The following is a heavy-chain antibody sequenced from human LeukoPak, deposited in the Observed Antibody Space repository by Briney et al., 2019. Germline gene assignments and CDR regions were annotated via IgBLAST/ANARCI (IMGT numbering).Heavy chain of an antibody. CDR2: ISYDGSNK. Sequence: GGSLRLSCAASGFTFSSYAMHWVRQAPGKGLEWVAVISYDGSNKYYADSVKGRFTISRDNSKNTLYLQMNSLRAEGTAVYYCAREGSYSSGWYRYFQHWGQGTLVTVSS. CDR1: GFTFSSYA. J-gene: IGHJ1*01. V-gene: IGHV3-30-3*01. D-gene: IGHD6-19*01. CDR3: AREGSYSSGWYRYFQH.